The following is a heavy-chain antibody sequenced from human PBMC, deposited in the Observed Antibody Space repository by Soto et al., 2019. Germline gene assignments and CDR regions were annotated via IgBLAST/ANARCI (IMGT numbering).Heavy chain of an antibody. CDR3: ARPTYNSGSPFEY. Sequence: SETLSLTCTVSGGSISSYYWSWIRQPPGKGLEWIGYIYYSGSTNYNPSLKSRVTISVDTSRNQFSLKLSSVTAADTAVYYCARPTYNSGSPFEYWGQGTLVTVS. CDR1: GGSISSYY. D-gene: IGHD1-20*01. J-gene: IGHJ4*02. V-gene: IGHV4-59*01. CDR2: IYYSGST.